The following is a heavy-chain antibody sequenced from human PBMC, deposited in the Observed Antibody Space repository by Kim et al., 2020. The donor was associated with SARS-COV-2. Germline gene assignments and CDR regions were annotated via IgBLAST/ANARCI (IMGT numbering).Heavy chain of an antibody. V-gene: IGHV3-48*03. CDR2: ISCSGSNI. CDR3: AIDQYSSSYNYYGMDV. Sequence: GGSLRLSCAASGFNFSSYEMNWVRQAPGKGLEWVSYISCSGSNIYYADSVKGRFTISRDNAKNSLYLQMNSLRAEDTAVYYCAIDQYSSSYNYYGMDVWGQGTTVTVSS. D-gene: IGHD6-13*01. CDR1: GFNFSSYE. J-gene: IGHJ6*02.